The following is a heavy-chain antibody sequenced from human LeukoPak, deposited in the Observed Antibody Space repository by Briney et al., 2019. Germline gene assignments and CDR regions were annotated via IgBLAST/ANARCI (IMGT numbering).Heavy chain of an antibody. CDR3: ARATHDYGDYVDYYYYYGMDV. CDR1: GFTFSSYS. Sequence: GGSLRLSCAASGFTFSSYSMNWVRQAAGKGLEWVSSISSSSSYIYYADSVKGRFTISRDNAKNSLYLQMNSLRAEDTAVYYCARATHDYGDYVDYYYYYGMDVWSKGTTVTVSS. CDR2: ISSSSSYI. J-gene: IGHJ6*04. V-gene: IGHV3-21*01. D-gene: IGHD4-17*01.